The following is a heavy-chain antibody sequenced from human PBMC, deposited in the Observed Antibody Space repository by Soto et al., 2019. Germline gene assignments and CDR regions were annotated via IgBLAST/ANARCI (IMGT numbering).Heavy chain of an antibody. J-gene: IGHJ4*02. CDR2: IIPIFGTA. Sequence: SVKVCGKASGGTFSSYAISWVRQAPGQGLEWMGGIIPIFGTANYAQKFQGRVTITADESTSTAYMELSSLRSEDTAVYYCARDGVGVAEGYFDYWGQGTLVTVSS. CDR1: GGTFSSYA. V-gene: IGHV1-69*13. CDR3: ARDGVGVAEGYFDY. D-gene: IGHD2-8*01.